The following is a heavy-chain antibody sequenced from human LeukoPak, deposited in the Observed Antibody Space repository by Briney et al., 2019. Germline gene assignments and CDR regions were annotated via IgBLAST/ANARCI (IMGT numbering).Heavy chain of an antibody. CDR3: AKGPEQLWLYFQH. D-gene: IGHD5-18*01. CDR2: ISGSGGST. V-gene: IGHV3-23*01. J-gene: IGHJ1*01. CDR1: GFTFSSYA. Sequence: GGSLRLSCAASGFTFSSYAMSWVRQAPGKGLEWVSAISGSGGSTYYADSVKGRFTISRDNSKNTLYLQMNSLGAEDTAVYYCAKGPEQLWLYFQHWGQGTLVTVSS.